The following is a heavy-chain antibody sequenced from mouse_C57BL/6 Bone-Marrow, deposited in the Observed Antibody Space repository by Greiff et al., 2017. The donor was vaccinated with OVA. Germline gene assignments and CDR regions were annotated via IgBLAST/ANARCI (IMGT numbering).Heavy chain of an antibody. V-gene: IGHV14-3*01. Sequence: VQLKASVAELVRPGASVKLSCTASGFNIKNTYMHWVKQRPEQGLEWIGRIDPANGNTKYAQQFQGKATITADTSSNTAYLQLSSLTSEYTAIYYCASPLALSYYGSTYWYFDVWGTGTTVTVSS. CDR2: IDPANGNT. CDR3: ASPLALSYYGSTYWYFDV. D-gene: IGHD1-1*01. J-gene: IGHJ1*03. CDR1: GFNIKNTY.